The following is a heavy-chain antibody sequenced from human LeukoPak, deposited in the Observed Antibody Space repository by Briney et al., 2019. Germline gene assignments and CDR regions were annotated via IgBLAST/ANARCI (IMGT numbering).Heavy chain of an antibody. V-gene: IGHV3-74*01. CDR2: INPDGSRI. J-gene: IGHJ4*02. CDR1: GFTLSNYW. D-gene: IGHD1-26*01. CDR3: SRDFVGADDY. Sequence: GGSLRLSCAASGFTLSNYWMHWVRQAPGKGPVWVSRINPDGSRIDYAESVRGRFTNSTDSAKNTLYLQMNSLRAEDTAVYCGSRDFVGADDYWGQGTLVTVSS.